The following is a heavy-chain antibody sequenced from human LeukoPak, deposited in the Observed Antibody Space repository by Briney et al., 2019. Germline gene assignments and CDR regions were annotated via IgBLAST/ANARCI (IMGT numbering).Heavy chain of an antibody. D-gene: IGHD3-10*01. Sequence: GGSLRLSCAASGFTFSSFSMNWVRQAPGKGLEWISYINSAYGTYYADSVRGRFTISRDNAQGSLYLQMNSLRAEDTAVYYCARAGYGSGSYYKVFGYYFDYWGQGTLVTVSS. V-gene: IGHV3-48*01. CDR1: GFTFSSFS. CDR2: INSAYGT. CDR3: ARAGYGSGSYYKVFGYYFDY. J-gene: IGHJ4*02.